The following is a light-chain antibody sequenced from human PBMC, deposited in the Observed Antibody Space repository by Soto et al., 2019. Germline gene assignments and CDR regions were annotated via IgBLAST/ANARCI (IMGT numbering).Light chain of an antibody. CDR3: QQYTSYPWT. J-gene: IGKJ1*01. CDR1: QSISSW. CDR2: KAS. Sequence: DIQMTQSPSTLSASVGDRVTITCRASQSISSWLAWYQQKPGKAPKLLIYKASSLESGVPSRFSGTGPGTEVALTISSLQPDDFATYYCQQYTSYPWTFGQGTKVEIK. V-gene: IGKV1-5*03.